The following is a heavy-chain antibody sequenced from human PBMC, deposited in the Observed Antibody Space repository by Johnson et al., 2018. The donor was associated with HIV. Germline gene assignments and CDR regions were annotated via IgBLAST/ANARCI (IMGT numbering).Heavy chain of an antibody. CDR3: ARAKYGGAFDV. CDR2: IWYDGSNK. CDR1: GLSFSNFG. Sequence: QVQLVESGGGVVQPGKSLTLSCVGSGLSFSNFGIHWVRQAPGKGPEWVAVIWYDGSNKYYADSVKGRFTISRDNSKNTLYLQMNSLRAEDTAVYYCARAKYGGAFDVWGQGTMVSVSS. V-gene: IGHV3-33*08. D-gene: IGHD3-16*01. J-gene: IGHJ3*01.